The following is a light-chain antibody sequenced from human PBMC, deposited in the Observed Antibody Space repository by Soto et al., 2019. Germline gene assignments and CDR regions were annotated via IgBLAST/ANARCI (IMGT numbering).Light chain of an antibody. V-gene: IGLV2-14*01. CDR3: ISNRGSDTSYV. CDR2: EVR. CDR1: SSDIGSYNY. Sequence: QSVLTQPASVSGSPGQSITISCTGTSSDIGSYNYVAWYQQFPGKTPKLIIYEVRNRPSGVSFRFSGSKSGNTGSLTISGLQAEDEADYYCISNRGSDTSYVFGTGTKVTVL. J-gene: IGLJ1*01.